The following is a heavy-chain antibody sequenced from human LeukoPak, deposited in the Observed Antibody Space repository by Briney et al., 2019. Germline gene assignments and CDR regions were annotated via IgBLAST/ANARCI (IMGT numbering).Heavy chain of an antibody. Sequence: SETLSLTCTVSGVSISSYYWSRIRQPPGKGLEWIGSIYTTGDTRYNPSLKSRVTISVDTSKNQFSLKLSSVTAADTAVYYCARATPVGGVRFDYWGQGTLVTVSS. J-gene: IGHJ4*02. CDR2: IYTTGDT. D-gene: IGHD3-16*01. CDR1: GVSISSYY. V-gene: IGHV4-4*09. CDR3: ARATPVGGVRFDY.